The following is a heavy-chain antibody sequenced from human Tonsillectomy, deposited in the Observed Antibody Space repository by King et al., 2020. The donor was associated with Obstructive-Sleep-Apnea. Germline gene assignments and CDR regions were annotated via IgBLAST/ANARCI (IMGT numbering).Heavy chain of an antibody. CDR1: GFTFSSYA. CDR3: ARDQRRGSGGRWITMVRGVIRVNYFDY. V-gene: IGHV3-30-3*01. D-gene: IGHD3-10*01. J-gene: IGHJ4*02. Sequence: VQLVESGGGVVQPGRSLRLSCAASGFTFSSYAMHWVRQAPGKGLEWVAVISYDGSNKYYADSVKGRFTISRDNSKNTLYLQMNSLRAEDTAVYYCARDQRRGSGGRWITMVRGVIRVNYFDYWGQGTLVTVSS. CDR2: ISYDGSNK.